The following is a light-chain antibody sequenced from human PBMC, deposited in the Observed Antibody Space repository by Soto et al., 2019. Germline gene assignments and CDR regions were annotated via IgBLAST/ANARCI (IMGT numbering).Light chain of an antibody. V-gene: IGKV3-15*01. J-gene: IGKJ1*01. CDR2: GAS. Sequence: EIVMTQSPAILSVSPGQRATLSCRASQSVSSNLAWYQQKPGQASRLLIYGASTRATGIPARFSGSGSGTEFTLTISSLQSEDFAVYYCQQSNSWPTFGQGTKVEIK. CDR3: QQSNSWPT. CDR1: QSVSSN.